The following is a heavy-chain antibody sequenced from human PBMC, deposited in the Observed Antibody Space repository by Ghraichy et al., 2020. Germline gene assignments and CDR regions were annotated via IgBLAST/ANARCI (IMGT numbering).Heavy chain of an antibody. D-gene: IGHD1-14*01. V-gene: IGHV2-70*11. CDR1: GFSLSTSGMC. J-gene: IGHJ4*02. CDR2: IDWDDDK. CDR3: ARIRVEEGQPPFDY. Sequence: SGPTLVKPTQTLTLTCTFSGFSLSTSGMCVSWIRQPPGKALEWLARIDWDDDKYYSTSLKTRLTISKDTSKNQVVLTMTNMDPVDTATYYCARIRVEEGQPPFDYWGQGTMVTVSS.